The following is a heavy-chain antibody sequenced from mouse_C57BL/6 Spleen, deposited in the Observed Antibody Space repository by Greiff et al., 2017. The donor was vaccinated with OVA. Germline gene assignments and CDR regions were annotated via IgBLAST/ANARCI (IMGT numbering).Heavy chain of an antibody. CDR3: TTPAKATPYFDD. D-gene: IGHD3-2*02. CDR1: GFNINDYY. CDR2: IDPEDGDT. V-gene: IGHV14-1*01. J-gene: IGHJ2*01. Sequence: EVQLQQSGAELVRPGASVKLSCTASGFNINDYYMHWVKQRPEQGLEWIGRIDPEDGDTKYAPKFQGKATMTADTSSNTAYLQRSSLTAEDTAVYYCTTPAKATPYFDDWGQGTTLTVSS.